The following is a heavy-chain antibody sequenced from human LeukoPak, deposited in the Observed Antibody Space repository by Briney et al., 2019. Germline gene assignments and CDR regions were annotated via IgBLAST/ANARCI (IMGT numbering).Heavy chain of an antibody. CDR1: GGSFSGYY. V-gene: IGHV4-34*01. Sequence: SETLSLTCAVYGGSFSGYYWSWIRQPPGKGLEWIGEINHSGSTNYNPPLKSRVTISVDTSKNQFSLKLSSVTAADTAVYYCASARPTYYYDSSGYSTGYYFDYWGQGTLVTVSS. CDR2: INHSGST. D-gene: IGHD3-22*01. J-gene: IGHJ4*02. CDR3: ASARPTYYYDSSGYSTGYYFDY.